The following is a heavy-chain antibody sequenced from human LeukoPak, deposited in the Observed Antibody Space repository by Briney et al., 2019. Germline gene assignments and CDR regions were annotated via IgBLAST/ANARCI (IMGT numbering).Heavy chain of an antibody. Sequence: SETLSLTCAVYGGSFSGYYWSWIRQPPGKGLEWIGYIYYSESTNYNPSLKSRVTISTDTSKSQFSLNLRSVTAEDTGIYYCARGRCRNSGCRPYFDYWGQGTQVTVSS. J-gene: IGHJ4*02. CDR1: GGSFSGYY. CDR3: ARGRCRNSGCRPYFDY. D-gene: IGHD2/OR15-2a*01. CDR2: IYYSEST. V-gene: IGHV4-59*01.